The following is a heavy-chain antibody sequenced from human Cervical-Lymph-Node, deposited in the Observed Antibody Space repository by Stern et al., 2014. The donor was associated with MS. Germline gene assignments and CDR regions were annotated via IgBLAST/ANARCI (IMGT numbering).Heavy chain of an antibody. V-gene: IGHV7-4-1*02. Sequence: HVQLVESGSEVKKPGASVKVSCKVSGYTFTNYAVNWVRQAPGRGLEWMGGINTYNSTYAQGITGRFVFSLDTAVNTAYLQINGLKAEDTATYYCAIHSYVRFFDHWGQGTLVTVSS. D-gene: IGHD3-16*01. CDR2: INTYNS. CDR3: AIHSYVRFFDH. CDR1: GYTFTNYA. J-gene: IGHJ4*02.